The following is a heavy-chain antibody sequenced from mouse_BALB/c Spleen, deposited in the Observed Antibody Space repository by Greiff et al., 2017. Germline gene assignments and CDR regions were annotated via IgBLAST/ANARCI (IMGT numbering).Heavy chain of an antibody. D-gene: IGHD2-14*01. CDR1: GYAFSSYW. Sequence: QVQLKESGAELVRPGSSVKISCKASGYAFSSYWMNWVKQRPGQGLEWIGQIYPGDGDTNYNGKFKGKATLTADKSSSTAYMQLSSLTSEDSAVYFCARVVRDYFDYWGQGTTLTVSS. CDR2: IYPGDGDT. CDR3: ARVVRDYFDY. V-gene: IGHV1-80*01. J-gene: IGHJ2*01.